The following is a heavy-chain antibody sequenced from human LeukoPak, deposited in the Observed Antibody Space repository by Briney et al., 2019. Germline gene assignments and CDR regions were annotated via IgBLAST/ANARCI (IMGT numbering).Heavy chain of an antibody. J-gene: IGHJ4*02. CDR2: IYHSGST. D-gene: IGHD3-16*01. CDR3: ASETATGGNY. CDR1: GYSISSGYY. V-gene: IGHV4-38-2*01. Sequence: SETLSLTCAVSGYSISSGYYWGWIRQPPGKGLEWIGSIYHSGSTYYNPSLKSRVTISVDTSKNQFSLKLSSVTAADMAVYYCASETATGGNYWGQGTLVTVSS.